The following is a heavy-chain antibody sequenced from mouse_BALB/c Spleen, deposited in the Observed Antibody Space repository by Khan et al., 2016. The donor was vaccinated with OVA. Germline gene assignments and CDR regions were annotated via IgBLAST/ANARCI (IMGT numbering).Heavy chain of an antibody. CDR3: TRGGGGNRFAY. J-gene: IGHJ3*01. CDR2: ISTYYGDA. CDR1: GYTFTDFT. Sequence: QVRLQQSGAELVRPGVSVKISCKGSGYTFTDFTMHWVKQSHAMSLEWIGVISTYYGDATYNQKFKDKATMTVDKSSSTAYMELARLTSEDSAIYYYTRGGGGNRFAYWGQGTLVTVSA. V-gene: IGHV1S137*01.